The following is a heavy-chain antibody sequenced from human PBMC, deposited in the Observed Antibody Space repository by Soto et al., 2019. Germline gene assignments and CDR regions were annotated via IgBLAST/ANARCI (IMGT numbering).Heavy chain of an antibody. CDR1: GFTFSSYA. CDR3: AKALVVVPAAFDY. V-gene: IGHV3-23*01. Sequence: GGSLRLSCAASGFTFSSYAMSWVRQAPGKGLEWVAAISGSGGSTYYADSVKGRFTISRDNSKNTLYLQMNSLRAEYTAVYYCAKALVVVPAAFDYWGQGTLVTVSS. CDR2: ISGSGGST. J-gene: IGHJ4*02. D-gene: IGHD2-2*01.